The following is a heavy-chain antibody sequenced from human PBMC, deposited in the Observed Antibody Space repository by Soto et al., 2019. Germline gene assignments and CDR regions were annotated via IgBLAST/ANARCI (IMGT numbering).Heavy chain of an antibody. D-gene: IGHD6-6*01. CDR1: GGTFSSYA. CDR3: ARGRYSSSSVIPQTYYYGMDV. CDR2: IIPIFGTA. J-gene: IGHJ6*02. V-gene: IGHV1-69*13. Sequence: SVKVSCKASGGTFSSYAISWVRQAPGQGLEWMGGIIPIFGTANYAQKFQGRVTITADESTSTAYMELSSLRSEDTAVYYCARGRYSSSSVIPQTYYYGMDVWGQGTTVTVS.